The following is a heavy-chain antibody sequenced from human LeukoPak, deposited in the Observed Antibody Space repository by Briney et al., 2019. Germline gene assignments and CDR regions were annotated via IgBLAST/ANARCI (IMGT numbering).Heavy chain of an antibody. CDR2: INPNSGGT. CDR1: GYTFTGYY. Sequence: ASVKVSCKASGYTFTGYYMHWVRQAPGQGLEWMGWINPNSGGTNYAQKLQGRVAMTTDTSTSTAYMELRSLRSDDTAVYYCARGGTVEGSGSYYGIDYWGQGTLVTVSS. J-gene: IGHJ4*02. D-gene: IGHD3-10*01. V-gene: IGHV1-2*02. CDR3: ARGGTVEGSGSYYGIDY.